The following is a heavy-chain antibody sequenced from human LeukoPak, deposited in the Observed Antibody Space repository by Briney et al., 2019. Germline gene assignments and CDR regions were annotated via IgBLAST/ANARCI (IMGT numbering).Heavy chain of an antibody. D-gene: IGHD2-2*01. CDR1: GYTFTSYY. J-gene: IGHJ4*02. CDR2: INPSGGST. Sequence: ASVTVSCKASGYTFTSYYMHWVRQAPGQGLEGMGIINPSGGSTRYAQKFQGRVTMTRDMYTSTVYMELSSLRSEDTAVYYCARGYCSSTSCYSPLDYWGQGTLVTVSS. V-gene: IGHV1-46*01. CDR3: ARGYCSSTSCYSPLDY.